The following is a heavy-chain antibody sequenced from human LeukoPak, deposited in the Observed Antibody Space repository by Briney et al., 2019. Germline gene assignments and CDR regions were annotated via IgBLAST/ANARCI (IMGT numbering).Heavy chain of an antibody. D-gene: IGHD3-22*01. CDR1: GLTVSSNY. J-gene: IGHJ5*02. CDR3: ARDLRVYYDSSGYLGGFDP. V-gene: IGHV3-66*01. CDR2: IYSGGST. Sequence: GGCLRLSCAASGLTVSSNYMSWVRQAPGKGLEWVSVIYSGGSTYYADSVKGRFTISRDNSKNTLYLQMNSLRAEDTAVYYCARDLRVYYDSSGYLGGFDPWGQGTLVTVSS.